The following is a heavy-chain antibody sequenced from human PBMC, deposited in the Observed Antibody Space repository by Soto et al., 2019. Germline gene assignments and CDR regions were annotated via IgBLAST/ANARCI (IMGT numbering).Heavy chain of an antibody. Sequence: EVQLLESGGGLVQPGGSLRLSCAASGFTFSSYAMSWVRQAPGKGLEWVSAISGSGGSTYYADSVKGRFTISRDNSKNTLYLQMNSLRAEDTAVYYCAKRPDTAMVKGAYYFDYWGQGTLVTVSS. CDR1: GFTFSSYA. CDR2: ISGSGGST. J-gene: IGHJ4*02. CDR3: AKRPDTAMVKGAYYFDY. V-gene: IGHV3-23*01. D-gene: IGHD5-18*01.